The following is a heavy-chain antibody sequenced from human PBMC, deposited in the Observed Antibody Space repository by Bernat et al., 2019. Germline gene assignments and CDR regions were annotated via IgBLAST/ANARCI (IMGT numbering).Heavy chain of an antibody. V-gene: IGHV3-21*01. J-gene: IGHJ4*02. CDR3: ARDISSSWYSIDYFDY. D-gene: IGHD6-13*01. Sequence: EVQLVESGGGLVKPGGSLRLSCAASGFTFSSYSMNWVHQAPGKGLEWVSSISSSSSYIYYADSVKGRFTISRDNAKNSLYLQMNSLRAEDTAVYYCARDISSSWYSIDYFDYWGQGTLVTVSS. CDR1: GFTFSSYS. CDR2: ISSSSSYI.